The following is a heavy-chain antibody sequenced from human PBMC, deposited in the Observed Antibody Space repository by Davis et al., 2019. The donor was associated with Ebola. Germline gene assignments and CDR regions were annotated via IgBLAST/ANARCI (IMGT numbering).Heavy chain of an antibody. CDR2: IKTDGSIT. V-gene: IGHV3-74*01. Sequence: PGGSLRLSCAASGFTFRNYWMFWVRHTPGKGLVWVSRIKTDGSITNYADSVRGRFTISRDNAKNTLYLQMNSLRADDTAVYYCARDGISEFIDLDYWGQGTLVTVSS. CDR1: GFTFRNYW. D-gene: IGHD2-21*01. CDR3: ARDGISEFIDLDY. J-gene: IGHJ4*02.